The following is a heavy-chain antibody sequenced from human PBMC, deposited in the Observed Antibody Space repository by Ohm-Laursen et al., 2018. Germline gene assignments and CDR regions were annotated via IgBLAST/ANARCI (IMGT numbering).Heavy chain of an antibody. Sequence: SLRLSCSAPGFTFSSSWMTWVRQAPGKGLEWVANIKEDGGAKYYVDSVNGRFTISRDNAKNSLYLQMDSLRVEDTAVYYCAKDDIRAYYPFWGQGTLVTVSS. V-gene: IGHV3-7*01. J-gene: IGHJ4*02. D-gene: IGHD3-3*01. CDR3: AKDDIRAYYPF. CDR2: IKEDGGAK. CDR1: GFTFSSSW.